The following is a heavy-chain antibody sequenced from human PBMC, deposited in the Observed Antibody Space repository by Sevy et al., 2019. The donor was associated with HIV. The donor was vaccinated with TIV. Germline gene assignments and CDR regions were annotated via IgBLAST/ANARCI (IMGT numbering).Heavy chain of an antibody. CDR2: IYTGGST. V-gene: IGHV3-53*01. CDR1: GFTVSNNY. J-gene: IGHJ2*01. Sequence: GGSLRLSCAASGFTVSNNYMSWVRQAPGKGLEWVSVIYTGGSTYYVDSVEGRFTMSRDDSKNTVYLEMNNLSAEDTAFYYCARDHGGVQDWYFDLWGRGTLVTVSS. CDR3: ARDHGGVQDWYFDL. D-gene: IGHD2-8*02.